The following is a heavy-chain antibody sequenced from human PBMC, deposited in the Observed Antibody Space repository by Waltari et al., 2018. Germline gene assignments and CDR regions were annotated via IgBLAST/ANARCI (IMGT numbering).Heavy chain of an antibody. CDR3: ASPSFSSPTSAGY. D-gene: IGHD2-2*01. V-gene: IGHV1-2*06. J-gene: IGHJ4*02. CDR1: GYTFSGYY. CDR2: INPKTSDI. Sequence: QVQLVQSGAEVKKPGASVKVSCRAVGYTFSGYYMYWVRQAPGQGLEWMGRINPKTSDIDYSQKFQGRFTMTADTSINTVYMELRRLRSDDTAVYFCASPSFSSPTSAGYWGQGTLVTVSS.